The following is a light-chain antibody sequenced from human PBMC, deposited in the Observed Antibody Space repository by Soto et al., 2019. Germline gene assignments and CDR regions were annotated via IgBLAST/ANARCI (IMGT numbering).Light chain of an antibody. CDR1: QSVTTW. CDR2: SAS. V-gene: IGKV1-12*01. Sequence: DIQMTQSPSFVSASVGDRVTITCRASQSVTTWLAWYQQRPGKAPRLLIHSASSLRSGVPSRFSDSGSGAEFTLTIGSLHPEDEATYFCQQASYFPFTFGPGTTVAI. J-gene: IGKJ3*01. CDR3: QQASYFPFT.